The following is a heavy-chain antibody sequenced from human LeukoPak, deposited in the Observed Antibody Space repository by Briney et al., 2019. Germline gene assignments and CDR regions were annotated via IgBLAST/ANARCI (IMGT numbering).Heavy chain of an antibody. D-gene: IGHD6-6*01. CDR3: ARDLGHTQLGGNFDY. Sequence: SQTLSLTCTVSGGSISSGGYYWSWIRQPPGKGLEWIGYIYHSGSTYYNPSLKSRVTISVDRSKNQFSLKPSSVTAADTAVYYCARDLGHTQLGGNFDYWGQGTLVIVSS. CDR1: GGSISSGGYY. J-gene: IGHJ4*02. CDR2: IYHSGST. V-gene: IGHV4-30-2*01.